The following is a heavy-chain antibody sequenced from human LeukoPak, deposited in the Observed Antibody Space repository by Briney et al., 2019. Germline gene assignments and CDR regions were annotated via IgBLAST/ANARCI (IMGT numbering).Heavy chain of an antibody. D-gene: IGHD3-16*01. CDR1: GYTFTSYG. J-gene: IGHJ4*02. V-gene: IGHV1-18*01. CDR2: ISAYNGNT. CDR3: ARVRYRLAETYIDY. Sequence: ASVMVSCKTSGYTFTSYGISWVRQAPGQGLEWMGWISAYNGNTNYAQKVQGRVTMTRDTSISTTYMELSRLRSDDTAVYYCARVRYRLAETYIDYWGQGTLVTVSS.